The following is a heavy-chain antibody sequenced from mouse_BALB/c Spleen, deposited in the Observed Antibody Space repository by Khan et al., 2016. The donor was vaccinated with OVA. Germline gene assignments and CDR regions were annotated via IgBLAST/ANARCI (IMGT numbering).Heavy chain of an antibody. J-gene: IGHJ3*01. CDR1: GYSFTLYY. CDR3: ARWYDFLAS. V-gene: IGHV1-26*01. CDR2: VNPNTDNI. Sequence: EVELVESGPDLVKPGASVKISCKASGYSFTLYYMSWVKQSHGKSLEWIGRVNPNTDNINYHQEFKGKAILTVDKSSNTAYMELRSLTSEDSAVYFVARWYDFLASWGQGTLVTVSA. D-gene: IGHD2-14*01.